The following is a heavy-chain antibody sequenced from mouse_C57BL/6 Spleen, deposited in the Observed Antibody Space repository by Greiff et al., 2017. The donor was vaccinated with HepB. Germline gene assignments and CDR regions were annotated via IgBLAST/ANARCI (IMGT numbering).Heavy chain of an antibody. CDR1: GYTFTSYW. Sequence: QVQLQQPGAELVKPGASVKLSCKASGYTFTSYWMQWVKQRPGQGLEWIGEIDPSDSYTNYNQKFKGKATLTVDTSSSPAYMQLSSLTSEDSAVYYCARGYYGSSYFDYWGQGTTLTVSS. CDR3: ARGYYGSSYFDY. V-gene: IGHV1-50*01. CDR2: IDPSDSYT. D-gene: IGHD1-1*01. J-gene: IGHJ2*01.